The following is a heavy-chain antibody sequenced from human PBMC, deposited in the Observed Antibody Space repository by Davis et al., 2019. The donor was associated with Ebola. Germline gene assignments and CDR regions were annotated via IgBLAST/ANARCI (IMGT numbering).Heavy chain of an antibody. CDR1: GFTFSSYA. J-gene: IGHJ6*02. D-gene: IGHD5-18*01. Sequence: GESLKISCAASGFTFSSYAMSWVRQAPGKGLEWVSAISGSGGSTYYADSVKGRFTISRDNSKNTLYLQMNSLRAGDTAVYYCARGGYSYGYGYYYYYGMDVWGQGTTVTVSS. CDR2: ISGSGGST. CDR3: ARGGYSYGYGYYYYYGMDV. V-gene: IGHV3-23*01.